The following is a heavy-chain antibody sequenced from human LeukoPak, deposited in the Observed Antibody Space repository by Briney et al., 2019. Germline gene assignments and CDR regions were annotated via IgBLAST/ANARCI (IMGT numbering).Heavy chain of an antibody. CDR3: ARDIVEISNTRGFDF. V-gene: IGHV1-46*01. CDR1: GYTFASYL. J-gene: IGHJ4*02. Sequence: ASVKVSCKASGYTFASYLLHWVRQAPGQGLEWMGFIYPTSGTTRYAQDFQGRVTMIRDTSTSTVYMDLNSLRSEDTAVYYCARDIVEISNTRGFDFWGQGSLVTVSS. D-gene: IGHD2-21*01. CDR2: IYPTSGTT.